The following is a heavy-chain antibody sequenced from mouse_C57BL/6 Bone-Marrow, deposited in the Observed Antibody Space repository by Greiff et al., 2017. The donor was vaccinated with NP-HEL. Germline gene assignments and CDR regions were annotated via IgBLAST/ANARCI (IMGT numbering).Heavy chain of an antibody. CDR3: TRRGLRRFDY. CDR2: IDPETGGT. J-gene: IGHJ2*01. CDR1: GYTFTDYE. D-gene: IGHD2-2*01. V-gene: IGHV1-15*01. Sequence: QVHVKQSGAELVRPGASVTLSCKASGYTFTDYEMHWVKQTPVHGLEWIGAIDPETGGTAYNQKFKGKAILTADKSSSTAYMELRSLTSEDSAVYYCTRRGLRRFDYWGQGTTLTVSS.